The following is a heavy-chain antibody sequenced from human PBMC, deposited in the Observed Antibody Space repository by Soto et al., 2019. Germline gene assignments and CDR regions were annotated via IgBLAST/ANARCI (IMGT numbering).Heavy chain of an antibody. Sequence: SVKVSCNASGGTFSSYAISWVRQAPGQGLEWMGGIIPIFGTANYAQKFQGRVTITADESTSTAYMELSSLRSEDTAVYYCASGNSSGYYFEYYFDYWGQGTLVTVS. V-gene: IGHV1-69*13. J-gene: IGHJ4*02. D-gene: IGHD3-22*01. CDR1: GGTFSSYA. CDR3: ASGNSSGYYFEYYFDY. CDR2: IIPIFGTA.